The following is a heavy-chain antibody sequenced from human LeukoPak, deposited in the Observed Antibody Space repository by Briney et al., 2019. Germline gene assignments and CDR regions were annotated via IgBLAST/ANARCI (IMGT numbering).Heavy chain of an antibody. CDR1: GFTFSSYA. D-gene: IGHD3-3*01. CDR3: AKVGTYYDFWSGYSIPHFDY. J-gene: IGHJ4*02. CDR2: ISGSGGST. V-gene: IGHV3-23*01. Sequence: GGSLRLSCAASGFTFSSYAMSWVRQAPGKGLEWVSAISGSGGSTYYADSVKGRFTISRDNSKNTLFLQMNSLRAEDTAVYYCAKVGTYYDFWSGYSIPHFDYWGQGTLVTVSS.